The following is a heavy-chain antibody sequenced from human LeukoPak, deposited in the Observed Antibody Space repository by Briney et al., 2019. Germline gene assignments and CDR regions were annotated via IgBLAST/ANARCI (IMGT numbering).Heavy chain of an antibody. D-gene: IGHD5-18*01. CDR3: AKDFLRSSGWLQPIDY. CDR2: ISVSGGST. Sequence: GGSLRLSCAASGFTFSTYALSWVRQAPEKGLEWVSGISVSGGSTYYADSVKGRFTISRDNSKNTLYLQMNSLRAEETAVYYCAKDFLRSSGWLQPIDYWGQGTLVTVSS. V-gene: IGHV3-23*01. CDR1: GFTFSTYA. J-gene: IGHJ4*02.